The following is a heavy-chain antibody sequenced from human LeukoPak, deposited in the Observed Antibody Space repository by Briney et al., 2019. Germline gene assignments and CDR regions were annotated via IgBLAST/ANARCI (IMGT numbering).Heavy chain of an antibody. V-gene: IGHV4-39*07. CDR1: GGSISSSSYY. CDR3: ARDTGSSSWYPANNWFDP. D-gene: IGHD6-13*01. J-gene: IGHJ5*02. Sequence: SETLSLTCTVSGGSISSSSYYWGWIRQPPGKGLEWIGSIYYSGSTYYNPSLKSRVTISVDTSKNQFSLKLSSVTAADTAVYCCARDTGSSSWYPANNWFDPWGQGTLVTVSS. CDR2: IYYSGST.